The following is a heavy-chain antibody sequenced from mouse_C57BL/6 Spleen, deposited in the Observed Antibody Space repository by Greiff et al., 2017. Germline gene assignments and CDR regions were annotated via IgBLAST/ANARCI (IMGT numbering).Heavy chain of an antibody. CDR2: IYPSDSET. CDR3: ARSNWDGVDY. J-gene: IGHJ2*01. Sequence: QVQLQQPGAELVRPGSSVKLSCKASGYTFTSYWMDWVKQRPGQGLEWIGNIYPSDSETHYNQKFKDKATLTVDKSSSTAYMQLSSLTSEDSAVYYCARSNWDGVDYWGQGTTLTVSS. D-gene: IGHD4-1*01. V-gene: IGHV1-61*01. CDR1: GYTFTSYW.